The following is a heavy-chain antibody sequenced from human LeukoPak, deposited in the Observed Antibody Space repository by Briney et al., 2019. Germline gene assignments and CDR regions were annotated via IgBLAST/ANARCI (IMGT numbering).Heavy chain of an antibody. Sequence: SETLSLTCAVYGGSFSGYYWSWIRQPPGKGLEWIGEINHSGSTNYNPSLKSRVTISVDTSKNQFSLKLSSVTAADTAVYYCARVMVRGVIRSWGQGTLVTVSS. D-gene: IGHD3-10*01. CDR1: GGSFSGYY. J-gene: IGHJ4*02. V-gene: IGHV4-34*01. CDR2: INHSGST. CDR3: ARVMVRGVIRS.